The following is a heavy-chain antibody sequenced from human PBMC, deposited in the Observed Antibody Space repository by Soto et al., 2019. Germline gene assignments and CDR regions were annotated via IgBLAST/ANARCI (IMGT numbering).Heavy chain of an antibody. J-gene: IGHJ3*01. Sequence: QVQLVQSGSEVKKPGASVKVSCKTSGYTVTGYGINWVRQAPGHGLEWMGWISVFKGNTKYGQNIQDRVIMTTDPSTSTAYMELRSLRSDDTAVYFCGRDGSGGIIDSWGQGTMLIVSS. CDR2: ISVFKGNT. CDR3: GRDGSGGIIDS. CDR1: GYTVTGYG. D-gene: IGHD2-15*01. V-gene: IGHV1-18*01.